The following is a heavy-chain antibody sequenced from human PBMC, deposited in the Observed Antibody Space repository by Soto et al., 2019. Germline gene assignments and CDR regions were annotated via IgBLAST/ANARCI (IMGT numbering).Heavy chain of an antibody. CDR3: ARSPAPYLGLYGDYFLDL. CDR1: GFTFSSYD. J-gene: IGHJ2*01. V-gene: IGHV3-13*01. D-gene: IGHD4-17*01. CDR2: IGTAGDT. Sequence: GGSLRLSCAASGFTFSSYDMHWVRQATGKGLEWVSAIGTAGDTYYPGSVKGRFTISRENAKNSLYLQMNSLRAGDTAVYYCARSPAPYLGLYGDYFLDLWGRGTLVTVSS.